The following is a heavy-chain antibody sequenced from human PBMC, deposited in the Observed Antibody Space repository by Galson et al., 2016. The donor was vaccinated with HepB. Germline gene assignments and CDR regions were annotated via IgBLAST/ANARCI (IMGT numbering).Heavy chain of an antibody. CDR2: IDWNDDK. J-gene: IGHJ4*02. D-gene: IGHD6-6*01. V-gene: IGHV2-70*01. Sequence: PALVKPTQTLTLTCTFSGFSLSTSGMCVSWIRQPPGKALEWLALIDWNDDKYYSTSLKTRPTISKDTPKNQVVLTMTNMDPGDTATYYCARAHSSLSGVFDSWGQGTLVTVSS. CDR3: ARAHSSLSGVFDS. CDR1: GFSLSTSGMC.